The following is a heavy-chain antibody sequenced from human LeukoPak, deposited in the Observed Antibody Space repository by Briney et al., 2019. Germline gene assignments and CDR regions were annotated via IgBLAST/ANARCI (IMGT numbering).Heavy chain of an antibody. CDR2: VSGSGDYT. CDR1: GSTFSDYY. V-gene: IGHV3-23*01. D-gene: IGHD3-22*01. Sequence: GGSLRLSCAASGSTFSDYYMSWVRQAPGKGLEWVSSVSGSGDYTFYADSVKGRFTISRDNSKDTLYLQMNSLRVEDTAIYYCAKDRPNYYGTNGHYYTRNGDYWGQGTLVTVSS. CDR3: AKDRPNYYGTNGHYYTRNGDY. J-gene: IGHJ4*02.